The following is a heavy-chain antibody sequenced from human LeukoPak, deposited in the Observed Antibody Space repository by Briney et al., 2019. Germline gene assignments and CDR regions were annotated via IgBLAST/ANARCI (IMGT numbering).Heavy chain of an antibody. J-gene: IGHJ4*02. Sequence: GGSLRLSCAASGFALSSSYMSWVHQAPGKGLEGVSVIYSGGSTYYTDSVMGRFTISRDNSKNTLYLQMNSLRAEDTAVYYCARIRSGGWVFDYWGQGTLVTVSS. CDR3: ARIRSGGWVFDY. CDR2: IYSGGST. D-gene: IGHD6-19*01. CDR1: GFALSSSY. V-gene: IGHV3-53*01.